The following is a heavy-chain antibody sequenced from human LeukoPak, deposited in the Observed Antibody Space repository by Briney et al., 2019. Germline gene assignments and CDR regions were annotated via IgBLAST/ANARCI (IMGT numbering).Heavy chain of an antibody. CDR2: ISCSGGST. V-gene: IGHV3-23*01. CDR1: GFTFSSYA. Sequence: GGCLLLSCAASGFTFSSYAMSWVRRAPGKGLEWVSAISCSGGSTYYADSVKGRFTISRDNSNTTLYLQMNSLRAEDTAVYYCAKAGDGGSPFDYWGQGTLVTVSS. J-gene: IGHJ4*02. D-gene: IGHD2-21*01. CDR3: AKAGDGGSPFDY.